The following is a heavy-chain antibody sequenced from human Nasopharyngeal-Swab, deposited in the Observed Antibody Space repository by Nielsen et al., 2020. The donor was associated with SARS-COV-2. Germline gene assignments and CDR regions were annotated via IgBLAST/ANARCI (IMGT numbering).Heavy chain of an antibody. Sequence: GESLKISCKGSGYSFTSYWIGWVRQMPGKGLEWMGIIYPGDSATRYSPSFQGQVTISADKSISTAYLQWSSLKASDTAMYYCARPLKQWLGGDAFDIWGQGTMVTVSS. D-gene: IGHD6-19*01. V-gene: IGHV5-51*01. CDR3: ARPLKQWLGGDAFDI. CDR1: GYSFTSYW. J-gene: IGHJ3*02. CDR2: IYPGDSAT.